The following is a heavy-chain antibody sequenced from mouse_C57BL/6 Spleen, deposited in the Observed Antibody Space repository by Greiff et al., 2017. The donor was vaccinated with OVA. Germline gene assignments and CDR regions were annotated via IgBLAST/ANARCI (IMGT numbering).Heavy chain of an antibody. D-gene: IGHD2-4*01. CDR2: IDPSDSYT. V-gene: IGHV1-50*01. CDR1: GYTFTSYW. Sequence: QVQLQQPGAELVKPGASVKLSCKASGYTFTSYWMQWVKQRPGQGLEWIGEIDPSDSYTNYNQKFKGKATLTVDTSSSTAYMQLSSLTSEDSAVYYCARGDYDGGFADWGQGTLVTVSA. J-gene: IGHJ3*01. CDR3: ARGDYDGGFAD.